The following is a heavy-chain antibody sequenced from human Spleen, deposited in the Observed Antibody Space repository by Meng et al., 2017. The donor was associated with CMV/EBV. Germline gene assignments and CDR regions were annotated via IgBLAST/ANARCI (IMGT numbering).Heavy chain of an antibody. Sequence: CAASGFTFSDYYMSWIRQAPGKGLEWISFISYSGHDIKYADSVKGRFTISRDNAKNSVFLQMNSLRADDTAVYYCVRDHPVAVWYFHHWGQGTLVTVSS. CDR3: VRDHPVAVWYFHH. J-gene: IGHJ1*01. CDR2: ISYSGHDI. V-gene: IGHV3-11*01. CDR1: GFTFSDYY. D-gene: IGHD3-16*01.